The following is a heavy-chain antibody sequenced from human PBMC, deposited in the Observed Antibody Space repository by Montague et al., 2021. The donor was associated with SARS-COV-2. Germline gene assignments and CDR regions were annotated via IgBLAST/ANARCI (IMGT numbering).Heavy chain of an antibody. CDR3: ARQAAGSYFYYGVDV. D-gene: IGHD6-13*01. J-gene: IGHJ6*02. V-gene: IGHV4-59*12. CDR2: IFYTGST. Sequence: SETLSLTCTVSGDSINTYYWNWIRQPPGKGLGWLGSIFYTGSTNXNPSLKSQVTISLDTSKNQFFLKVTSVTAADTAVYYCARQAAGSYFYYGVDVWGQGTTVTVSS. CDR1: GDSINTYY.